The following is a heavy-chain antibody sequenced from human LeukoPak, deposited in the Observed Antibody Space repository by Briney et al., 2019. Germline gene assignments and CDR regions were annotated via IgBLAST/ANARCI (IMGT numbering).Heavy chain of an antibody. CDR1: GFTFGSNY. CDR2: IYSGGTT. V-gene: IGHV3-66*02. J-gene: IGHJ4*02. Sequence: GGSLRLSCAASGFTFGSNYLSWVPQAPRKGREWGSVIYSGGTTYYADSVKGRFTISRDNSKDMLYLQMNSLRAEDTAVYYCARDGTDITGTWVVYWGQGTLVTVSS. CDR3: ARDGTDITGTWVVY. D-gene: IGHD1-20*01.